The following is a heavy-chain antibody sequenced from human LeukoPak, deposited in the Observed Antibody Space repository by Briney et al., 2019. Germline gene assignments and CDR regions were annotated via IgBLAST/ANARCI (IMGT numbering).Heavy chain of an antibody. CDR3: AKEGYGSTWNADFDY. CDR1: RFTFSSYA. CDR2: ISGNGVIT. V-gene: IGHV3-23*01. D-gene: IGHD6-13*01. Sequence: QPGGSLRLSCAASRFTFSSYAMSWVRQAPGEALEWVSAISGNGVITYYAESVKGWFTISRDNSKNTLYLQMDSLRAEDTAVYYCAKEGYGSTWNADFDYWGQGTLVIVSS. J-gene: IGHJ4*02.